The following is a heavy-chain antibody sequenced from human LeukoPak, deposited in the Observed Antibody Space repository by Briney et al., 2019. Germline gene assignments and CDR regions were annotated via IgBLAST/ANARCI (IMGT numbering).Heavy chain of an antibody. CDR1: GGSFSGYY. D-gene: IGHD1-26*01. J-gene: IGHJ6*03. Sequence: SETLSLTCAVYGGSFSGYYWSWIRQPPGKGLEWIGEINHSGSTNYNPSLKSRVTISVDTSKNQFSLKLSSVTAADTAVYYCARVPRSGSYSGYYYYYMDVWGRGTTVTVSS. CDR2: INHSGST. V-gene: IGHV4-34*01. CDR3: ARVPRSGSYSGYYYYYMDV.